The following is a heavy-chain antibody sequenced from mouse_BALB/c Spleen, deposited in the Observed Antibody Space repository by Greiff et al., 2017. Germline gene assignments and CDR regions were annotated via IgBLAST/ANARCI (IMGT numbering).Heavy chain of an antibody. CDR2: INSNGGST. Sequence: EVKLMESGGGLVQPGGSLKLSCAASGFTFSSYGMSWVRQTPDKRLELVATINSNGGSTYYPDSVKGRFTISRDNAKNTLYLQMSSLKSEDTAMYYCAREGGYYFDYWGQGTTLTVSS. V-gene: IGHV5-6-3*01. J-gene: IGHJ2*01. CDR1: GFTFSSYG. CDR3: AREGGYYFDY. D-gene: IGHD1-2*01.